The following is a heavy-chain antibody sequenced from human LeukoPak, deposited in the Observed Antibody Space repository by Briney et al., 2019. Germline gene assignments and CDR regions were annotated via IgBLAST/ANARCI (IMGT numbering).Heavy chain of an antibody. CDR1: GSTFTGYG. Sequence: GASVKVSCKASGSTFTGYGLSWVRQAPGQGLEWMGWISAFNGNTNYAQKLQGRVTMTTDTSTSTAYMELRSLRSDDTAVYYCARDIRDIVVVVAATDTQFDYWGQGTLVTVSS. CDR3: ARDIRDIVVVVAATDTQFDY. CDR2: ISAFNGNT. V-gene: IGHV1-18*04. J-gene: IGHJ4*02. D-gene: IGHD2-15*01.